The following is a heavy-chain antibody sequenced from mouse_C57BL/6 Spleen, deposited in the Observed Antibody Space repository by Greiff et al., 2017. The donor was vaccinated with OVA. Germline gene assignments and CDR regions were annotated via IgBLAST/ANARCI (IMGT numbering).Heavy chain of an antibody. CDR2: ISSGSSTI. CDR1: GFTFSDYG. V-gene: IGHV5-17*01. D-gene: IGHD2-2*01. CDR3: ARSTVTTWYFDY. Sequence: EVQRVESGGGLVKPGGSLKLSCAASGFTFSDYGMHWVRQAPEKGLEWVAYISSGSSTIYYADTVKGRFTISRDNAKNTLFLQMTSLRSEDTAMYYCARSTVTTWYFDYWGQGTTLTVSS. J-gene: IGHJ2*01.